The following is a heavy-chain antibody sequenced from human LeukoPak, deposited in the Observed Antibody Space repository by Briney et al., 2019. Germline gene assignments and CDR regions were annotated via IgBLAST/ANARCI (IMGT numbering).Heavy chain of an antibody. V-gene: IGHV4-30-4*01. D-gene: IGHD3-3*01. Sequence: SQTLSLTCTVSGGSISSGDYYWSWIRQPPGKGLEWIGYIYYSGSTYYNPSLKSRVTISVDTSKNQFSLKPSSVTAADTAVYYCARAILGPLDSWSGPTPYFDYWGQGTLVTVSS. CDR1: GGSISSGDYY. CDR3: ARAILGPLDSWSGPTPYFDY. J-gene: IGHJ4*02. CDR2: IYYSGST.